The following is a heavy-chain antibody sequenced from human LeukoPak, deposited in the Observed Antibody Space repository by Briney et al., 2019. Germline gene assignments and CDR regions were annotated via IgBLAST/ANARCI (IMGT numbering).Heavy chain of an antibody. V-gene: IGHV3-15*01. CDR2: IKSVSDGETT. CDR3: TTLWLGPEY. J-gene: IGHJ4*02. Sequence: AGGSLRLSCAVSVFSISNAWMNWVRQAPGKGLECVGRIKSVSDGETTDYAAPVKGRFTISRDDSRSTLYLQMHSLRTEDTAVYYCTTLWLGPEYWGQGTLVTVSS. D-gene: IGHD3-10*01. CDR1: VFSISNAW.